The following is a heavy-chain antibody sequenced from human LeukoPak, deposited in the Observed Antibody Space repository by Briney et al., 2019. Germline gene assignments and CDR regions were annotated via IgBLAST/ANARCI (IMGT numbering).Heavy chain of an antibody. CDR2: ISSTSNHK. D-gene: IGHD6-13*01. CDR3: ATRVTADSYDASDI. Sequence: GGSLRLSCAASGFIFRSFSLTWVRQAPGKGLEWVASISSTSNHKYHADSVKGRFTISRDNDKNSLYLQMNSLRAEDTALYYCATRVTADSYDASDIWGQGTMVTVSS. CDR1: GFIFRSFS. J-gene: IGHJ3*02. V-gene: IGHV3-21*06.